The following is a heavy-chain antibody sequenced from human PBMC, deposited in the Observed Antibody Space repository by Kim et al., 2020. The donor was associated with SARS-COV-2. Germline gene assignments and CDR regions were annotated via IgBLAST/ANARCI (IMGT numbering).Heavy chain of an antibody. D-gene: IGHD3-9*01. Sequence: GGSLRLSCAASGFTFSSYWMSWVRQAPGKGLEWVANIKQDGSEKYYVDSVKGRFTISRDNAKNSLYLQMNSLRAEDTAVYYCARVDLYDILTGYYGGGPFDYWGQGTLVTVSS. J-gene: IGHJ4*02. CDR3: ARVDLYDILTGYYGGGPFDY. CDR1: GFTFSSYW. V-gene: IGHV3-7*01. CDR2: IKQDGSEK.